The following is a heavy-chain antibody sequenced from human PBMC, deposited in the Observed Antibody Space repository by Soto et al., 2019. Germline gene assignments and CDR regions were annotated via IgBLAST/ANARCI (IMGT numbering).Heavy chain of an antibody. V-gene: IGHV3-30-3*01. Sequence: QVQLVESGGGVVQPGRSLRLSCAASGFTFSSYAMHWVRQAPGKGLEWVAVISYDGSNKYYADSVKGQFTISRDNSKNPLYLQMNSLTAEDTAVYYCARPLWRDDYSWGYFDLWGRGTLVTVSS. J-gene: IGHJ2*01. CDR3: ARPLWRDDYSWGYFDL. CDR2: ISYDGSNK. D-gene: IGHD4-4*01. CDR1: GFTFSSYA.